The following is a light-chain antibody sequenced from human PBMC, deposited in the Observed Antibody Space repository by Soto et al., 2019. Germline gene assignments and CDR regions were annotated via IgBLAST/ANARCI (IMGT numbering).Light chain of an antibody. CDR2: DAS. CDR3: QQRSNWPQEIT. CDR1: QSLGSY. J-gene: IGKJ5*01. V-gene: IGKV3-11*01. Sequence: EILLTQSPSTLSLSPGERATLSCRASQSLGSYLVWSQQKTGQATRLLIYDASNKASGTPARLSGSGSGTDFTLTISSLEPEDFAVYYCQQRSNWPQEITFGQGTRLEIK.